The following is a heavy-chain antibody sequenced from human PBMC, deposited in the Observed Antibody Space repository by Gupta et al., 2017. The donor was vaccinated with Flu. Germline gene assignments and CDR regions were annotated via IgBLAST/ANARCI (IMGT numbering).Heavy chain of an antibody. V-gene: IGHV4-4*02. J-gene: IGHJ4*02. Sequence: QVQLQESGPGLVKPSGTLSLTCAVSGDSVSSTNWWSWVRQSPGKGLEWIAEIHHSGTTNYNPSLKSRVTISVDKSKNQFSLKLRSVTAADTAMYYCARGLGGSSCFGDWGQGALVTVSS. D-gene: IGHD6-13*01. CDR1: GDSVSSTNW. CDR2: IHHSGTT. CDR3: ARGLGGSSCFGD.